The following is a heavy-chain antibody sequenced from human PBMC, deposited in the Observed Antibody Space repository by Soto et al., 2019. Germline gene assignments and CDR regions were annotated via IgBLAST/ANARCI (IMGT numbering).Heavy chain of an antibody. V-gene: IGHV3-74*01. D-gene: IGHD3-10*01. J-gene: IGHJ3*01. CDR1: GFSFSSYA. CDR3: ARGDRGGFDL. Sequence: PGGSLRLSCAASGFSFSSYAMHWVRQAPGKGLVWVSRVHSGGTTTTYADSVKGRFTISRDNARNTVSLQMSSLRAEDTAIYYCARGDRGGFDLWGHGTMVTVSS. CDR2: VHSGGTTT.